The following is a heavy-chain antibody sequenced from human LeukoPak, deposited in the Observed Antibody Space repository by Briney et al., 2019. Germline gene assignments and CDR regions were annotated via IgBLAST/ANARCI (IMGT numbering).Heavy chain of an antibody. D-gene: IGHD3-16*01. V-gene: IGHV1-2*07. J-gene: IGHJ5*02. Sequence: ASVKVSCKTSGYTVIGYYMHWVRQAPGQGLEWMGWMNPKNGGANYAPSFQGRVTMTRDRSISTVYMELTRLTSDDTAVYYCARASFWESPINWFDPWGQGTLVTVSS. CDR3: ARASFWESPINWFDP. CDR2: MNPKNGGA. CDR1: GYTVIGYY.